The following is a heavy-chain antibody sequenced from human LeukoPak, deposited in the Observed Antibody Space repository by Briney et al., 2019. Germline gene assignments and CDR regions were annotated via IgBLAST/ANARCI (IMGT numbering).Heavy chain of an antibody. D-gene: IGHD3-22*01. CDR1: GDSISSYY. Sequence: SETLSLTCTVSGDSISSYYWSWIRQPPGKGLEWIGYVYYSGVTNYNPSLKSRVTISVDTSKNQFSLKLSSVTAADTAVYYFARLGADTSGYYYGRNSYYMDVWGKGTTVTVSS. V-gene: IGHV4-59*01. CDR2: VYYSGVT. J-gene: IGHJ6*03. CDR3: ARLGADTSGYYYGRNSYYMDV.